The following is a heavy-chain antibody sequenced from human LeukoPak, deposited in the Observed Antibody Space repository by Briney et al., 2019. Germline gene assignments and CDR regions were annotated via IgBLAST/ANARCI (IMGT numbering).Heavy chain of an antibody. CDR1: GYTFTSYG. CDR3: ARARGGPSDLWFGELSSIGGATDFDY. CDR2: ISAYNGNT. Sequence: ASVTVSCKASGYTFTSYGISWVRQAPGQGLEWMGWISAYNGNTNYAQKLQGRVTMTTDTSTSTAYMELRSLRSDDTAVYYCARARGGPSDLWFGELSSIGGATDFDYWGQGTLVTVSS. J-gene: IGHJ4*02. V-gene: IGHV1-18*01. D-gene: IGHD3-10*01.